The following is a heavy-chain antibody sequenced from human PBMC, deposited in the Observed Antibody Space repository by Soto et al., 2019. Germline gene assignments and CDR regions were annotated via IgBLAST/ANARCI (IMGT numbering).Heavy chain of an antibody. CDR3: ATSYDSGFDP. D-gene: IGHD5-12*01. CDR2: ISPYNGNT. Sequence: QVQLVQSGAEVKKPGASVKVSCKASGYTFTTYGISWIRQAPGQGLEWMGWISPYNGNTNYAQKVQARVTMTTDTSTSTAYMELRSLRSDDTAVYYCATSYDSGFDPWGQGTLVSVSS. J-gene: IGHJ5*02. V-gene: IGHV1-18*04. CDR1: GYTFTTYG.